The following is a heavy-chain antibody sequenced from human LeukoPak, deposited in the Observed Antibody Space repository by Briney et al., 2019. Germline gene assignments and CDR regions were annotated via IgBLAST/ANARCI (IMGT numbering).Heavy chain of an antibody. Sequence: GGSLRLSCAASGFTFSSYAMHWVRQAPGKGLEWVANIKQDESEKYYADSVKGRFSVSRDNGKSSLYLQMNSLRAEDTAVYYCARDREEMVRAPYAFGIWGQGTMVTVSS. V-gene: IGHV3-7*01. CDR1: GFTFSSYA. D-gene: IGHD3-10*01. J-gene: IGHJ3*02. CDR3: ARDREEMVRAPYAFGI. CDR2: IKQDESEK.